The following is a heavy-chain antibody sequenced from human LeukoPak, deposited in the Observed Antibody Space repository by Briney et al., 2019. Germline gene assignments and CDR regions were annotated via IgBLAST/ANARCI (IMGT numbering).Heavy chain of an antibody. Sequence: GGSLRLSCVASGFTFSSYGMHWVRQAPGKGLEWVAVISYDGSNKYYADSVKGRFTISRDNSKNTLYLQMNSLRAEDTAVYYCAKDHSDYWNEAGGMDVWGQGTTVTVSS. V-gene: IGHV3-30*18. CDR2: ISYDGSNK. D-gene: IGHD1-1*01. CDR1: GFTFSSYG. CDR3: AKDHSDYWNEAGGMDV. J-gene: IGHJ6*02.